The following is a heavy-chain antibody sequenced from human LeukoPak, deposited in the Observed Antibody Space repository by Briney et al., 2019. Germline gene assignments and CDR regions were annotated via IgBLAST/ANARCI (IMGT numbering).Heavy chain of an antibody. CDR1: GFTFSGYE. V-gene: IGHV3-64*01. J-gene: IGHJ4*02. Sequence: PGGSLRLSCAVSGFTFSGYEMNWVRQAPGKGLEYVSAISSDGGSTYYANSVRGRFTISRDNSKNTLYLQMGNLRAEDMAVYYCARKWLQFNDYWGQGTLVTVSS. CDR3: ARKWLQFNDY. CDR2: ISSDGGST. D-gene: IGHD5-24*01.